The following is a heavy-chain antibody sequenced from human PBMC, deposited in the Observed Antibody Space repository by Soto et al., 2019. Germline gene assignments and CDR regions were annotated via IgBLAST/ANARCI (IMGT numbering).Heavy chain of an antibody. CDR2: ISSSSSYI. CDR1: GFTFSSYS. J-gene: IGHJ4*02. D-gene: IGHD3-3*01. Sequence: PGGSLRLSCAASGFTFSSYSMNWVRQAPGKGLEWVSSISSSSSYIYYADSVKGRFTISRDNAKNSLYLQMNSLRAEDTAVYYCAGTPRDDSPYFDYWGQGTLVTVSS. V-gene: IGHV3-21*01. CDR3: AGTPRDDSPYFDY.